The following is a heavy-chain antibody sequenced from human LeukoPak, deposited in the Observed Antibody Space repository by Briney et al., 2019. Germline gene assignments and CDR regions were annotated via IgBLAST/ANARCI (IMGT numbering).Heavy chain of an antibody. CDR3: ARALYGSAVSLDY. D-gene: IGHD3-10*01. CDR2: IYYSGST. J-gene: IGHJ4*02. Sequence: SETLSLTCTASGGSISSYYWGWIRQPPGKGLEWIGYIYYSGSTNYNPSLKSRVTISVDTSKNQFSLKLSSVTAADTAVYYCARALYGSAVSLDYWGQGTLVTVSS. V-gene: IGHV4-59*01. CDR1: GGSISSYY.